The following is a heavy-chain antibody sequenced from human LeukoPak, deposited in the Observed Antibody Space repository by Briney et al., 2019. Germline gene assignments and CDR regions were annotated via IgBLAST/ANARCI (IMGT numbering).Heavy chain of an antibody. V-gene: IGHV4-34*01. Sequence: SETLSLTCTVSGGSISGYYWSWIRQPPGKGLEWIGEINHSGSTNYNPSLKSRVTISVDTSKNQFSLKLSSVTAADTAVYYCARGHCTNGVCYIDYWGQGTLVTVSS. CDR2: INHSGST. J-gene: IGHJ4*02. CDR1: GGSISGYY. CDR3: ARGHCTNGVCYIDY. D-gene: IGHD2-8*01.